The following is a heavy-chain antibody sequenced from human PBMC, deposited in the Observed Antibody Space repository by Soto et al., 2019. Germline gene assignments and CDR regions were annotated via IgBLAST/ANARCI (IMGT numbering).Heavy chain of an antibody. CDR2: IYWDDDK. CDR1: GFSLSTSGVG. CDR3: AHNNDNDSSNYWYIWFDP. V-gene: IGHV2-5*02. D-gene: IGHD3-22*01. J-gene: IGHJ5*02. Sequence: QITLKESGPTLVKPTQTLTLTCTFSGFSLSTSGVGVAWIRQPPGKALEYVALIYWDDDKRYRPSLKSRLTSTKDTTKNQVVHTMANIDPVDTSSYYYAHNNDNDSSNYWYIWFDPWGQESLVTVSS.